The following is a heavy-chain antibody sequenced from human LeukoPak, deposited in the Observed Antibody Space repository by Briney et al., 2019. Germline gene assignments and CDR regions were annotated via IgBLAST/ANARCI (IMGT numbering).Heavy chain of an antibody. V-gene: IGHV1-69*04. CDR1: GGTFSSYA. Sequence: ASVTVSCTASGGTFSSYAISWVRQAPGQGLEWMGRIIPILGIANYAQKFQGRVTITADKSTSTAYMELSSLRSEDTAVYYCARDRTVVTPGHDDYYYYGMDVWGQGTTVTVSS. CDR2: IIPILGIA. J-gene: IGHJ6*02. CDR3: ARDRTVVTPGHDDYYYYGMDV. D-gene: IGHD2-21*02.